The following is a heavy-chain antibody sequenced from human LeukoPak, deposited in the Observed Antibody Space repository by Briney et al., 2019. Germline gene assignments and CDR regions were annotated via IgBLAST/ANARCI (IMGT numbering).Heavy chain of an antibody. V-gene: IGHV3-30-3*01. J-gene: IGHJ4*02. D-gene: IGHD4-23*01. CDR1: GFTFSSYA. Sequence: GGSLRLSCAASGFTFSSYAMHWVRLAPGKGLEWVAVISYDGSNKYYADSVKGRFTISRDNSKNTLYLQMNRLRAEDTAVYYCARALYGGNPGVVDYWGQGTLVTVSS. CDR3: ARALYGGNPGVVDY. CDR2: ISYDGSNK.